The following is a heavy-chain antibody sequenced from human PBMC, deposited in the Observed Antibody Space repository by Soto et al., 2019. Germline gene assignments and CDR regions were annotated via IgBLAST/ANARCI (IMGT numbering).Heavy chain of an antibody. J-gene: IGHJ6*02. CDR1: GYSFTSYW. V-gene: IGHV5-10-1*01. Sequence: HGESLKISCKGSGYSFTSYWISWVRQMPGKGLEWMGRIDPSDSYTNYSPSFQGHVTISADKSISTAYLQWSSLKASDTAMYYCARIAVAAPYYYYYGMDVWGQGTTVTVSS. CDR2: IDPSDSYT. CDR3: ARIAVAAPYYYYYGMDV. D-gene: IGHD6-19*01.